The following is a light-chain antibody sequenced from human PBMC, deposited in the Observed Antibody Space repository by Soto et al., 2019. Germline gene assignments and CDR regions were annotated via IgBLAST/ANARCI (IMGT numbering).Light chain of an antibody. CDR3: QQYGSAPPYT. V-gene: IGKV3-15*01. Sequence: EIVMTQSPATLSVSPGERATLSCRASRSVGSNLAWYPQKPGQAPRLLIYGASTRATGIPARFSGSGSGTEFTITISSLQSEDFAVYYCQQYGSAPPYTFGPGTKLEIK. CDR1: RSVGSN. J-gene: IGKJ2*01. CDR2: GAS.